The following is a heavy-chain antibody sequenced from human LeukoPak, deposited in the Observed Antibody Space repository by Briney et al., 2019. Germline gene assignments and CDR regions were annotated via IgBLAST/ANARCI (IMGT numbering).Heavy chain of an antibody. D-gene: IGHD4-23*01. J-gene: IGHJ3*02. V-gene: IGHV4-34*01. CDR3: ARTTVVTSSAFDI. CDR1: GGSFSGYY. CDR2: INHRGST. Sequence: PSETLSLTCAVYGGSFSGYYWSWIRQPPGKGLEWIGEINHRGSTNYNPSLKSRATISVDTSKNQFILKVNSVTAADTAVYYCARTTVVTSSAFDIWGQGTLVTVSP.